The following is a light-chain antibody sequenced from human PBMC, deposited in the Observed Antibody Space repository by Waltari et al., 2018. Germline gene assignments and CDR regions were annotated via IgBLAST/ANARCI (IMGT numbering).Light chain of an antibody. CDR2: RYD. CDR1: SSNVGRSC. CDR3: AAWDDSLYVV. Sequence: QSLLPQPPSASGTPGQPVTLSCSGSSSNVGRSCVYWYQQLPGTAPKLLIYRYDQRPSGVPARFFGSKSGTAASLVITGLRPEDEADYYCAAWDDSLYVVFGGGTRLTV. J-gene: IGLJ2*01. V-gene: IGLV1-47*01.